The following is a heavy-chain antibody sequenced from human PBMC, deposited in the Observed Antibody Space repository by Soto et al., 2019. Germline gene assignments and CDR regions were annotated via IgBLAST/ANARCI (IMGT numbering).Heavy chain of an antibody. CDR3: ARLDGNDYDSSGYYYYYYGMDV. D-gene: IGHD3-22*01. J-gene: IGHJ6*02. Sequence: QVQLVESGGGLVKPGGSLRLSCAASGFTFSDYYMSWIRQAPGKGLEWVSYISSSGSTIYYADSVKGRFTISRDNDKNSLYLQMNGMRAEDTAVYYCARLDGNDYDSSGYYYYYYGMDVWGQGTTVTVSS. CDR1: GFTFSDYY. CDR2: ISSSGSTI. V-gene: IGHV3-11*01.